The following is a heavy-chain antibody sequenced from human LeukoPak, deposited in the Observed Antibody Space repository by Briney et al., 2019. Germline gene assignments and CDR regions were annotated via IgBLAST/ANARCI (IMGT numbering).Heavy chain of an antibody. Sequence: SETLSLTCTVSGGSISSSSYYWGWIRQPPGKGLEWIGSIYYSGSTYYNPSLKSRVTISVDTSKNQFSLKLSSVTAADTAVYYCARRRSSCTNDVCYYSFDYWGQGTLVTVSS. J-gene: IGHJ4*02. V-gene: IGHV4-39*07. CDR3: ARRRSSCTNDVCYYSFDY. CDR2: IYYSGST. CDR1: GGSISSSSYY. D-gene: IGHD2-8*01.